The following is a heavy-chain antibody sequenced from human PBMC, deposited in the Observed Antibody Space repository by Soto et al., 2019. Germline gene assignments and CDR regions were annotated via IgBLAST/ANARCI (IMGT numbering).Heavy chain of an antibody. V-gene: IGHV3-7*03. J-gene: IGHJ5*02. Sequence: GGSLRLSCAASGFTFSSYWMSGVRQAPGKGLEWVANIKQDGSEKYYVDSVKGRFTISRDNAKNSLYLQMNSLRAEDTAVYYCARVPGVVPAATSSRFDPWGQGTLVTVSS. CDR2: IKQDGSEK. CDR1: GFTFSSYW. D-gene: IGHD2-2*01. CDR3: ARVPGVVPAATSSRFDP.